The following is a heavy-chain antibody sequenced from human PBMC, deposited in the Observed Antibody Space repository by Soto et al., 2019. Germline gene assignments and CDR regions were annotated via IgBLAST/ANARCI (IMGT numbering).Heavy chain of an antibody. D-gene: IGHD4-17*01. CDR1: GGTFSSYT. CDR2: IIPILGIA. J-gene: IGHJ6*02. V-gene: IGHV1-69*02. Sequence: QVQLVQSGAEVKKPGSSVKVSCKASGGTFSSYTISWVRQAPGQGLEWMGRIIPILGIANYAQKFQGRVTITADKSTSTAYMERSSLRAEDTAMYYCARGMGDYTYPHDYYYGMDVWGQGTTVTVSS. CDR3: ARGMGDYTYPHDYYYGMDV.